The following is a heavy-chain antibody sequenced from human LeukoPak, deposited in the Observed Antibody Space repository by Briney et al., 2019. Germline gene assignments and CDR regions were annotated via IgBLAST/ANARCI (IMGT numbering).Heavy chain of an antibody. CDR2: IIPILGIA. CDR3: ARRGGDCSSTSCSDYYYYYGMDV. D-gene: IGHD2-2*01. J-gene: IGHJ6*02. Sequence: SVKVSCKASGGTFSSYAISWVRQAPGQGLEWMGRIIPILGIANYAQKFQGRVTITADKSTSTAYMELSSLRSEDTAVYYCARRGGDCSSTSCSDYYYYYGMDVWGQGTTVTVSS. V-gene: IGHV1-69*04. CDR1: GGTFSSYA.